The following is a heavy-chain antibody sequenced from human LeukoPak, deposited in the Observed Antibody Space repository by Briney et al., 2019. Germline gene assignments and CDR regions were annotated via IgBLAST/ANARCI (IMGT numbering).Heavy chain of an antibody. CDR1: GFTFSRYG. CDR3: AKRRHDYGDYYYMDV. CDR2: IKYEGSSK. D-gene: IGHD4-17*01. Sequence: PGGSLRLSCAASGFTFSRYGMHWVRQTPGKGLEWVAFIKYEGSSKYYAGSVKGRFTISRDNSKNTLYLQMNSLRADDTAVYYCAKRRHDYGDYYYMDVWGKGTTVTVSS. V-gene: IGHV3-30*02. J-gene: IGHJ6*03.